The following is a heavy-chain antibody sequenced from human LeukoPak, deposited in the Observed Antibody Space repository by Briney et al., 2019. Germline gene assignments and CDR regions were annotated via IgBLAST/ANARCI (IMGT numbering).Heavy chain of an antibody. J-gene: IGHJ4*02. D-gene: IGHD2-2*01. CDR3: ARGTRYCSSTSCYGHDY. CDR2: FIPIFGTA. CDR1: GGTFSSFA. Sequence: SVKVSCKVSGGTFSSFAISCVGQAPGHWLDWMGGFIPIFGTANYAQKFQGRVTITADESTSTAYMELSSLRSEDTAVYYCARGTRYCSSTSCYGHDYWGQGTLVTVSS. V-gene: IGHV1-69*01.